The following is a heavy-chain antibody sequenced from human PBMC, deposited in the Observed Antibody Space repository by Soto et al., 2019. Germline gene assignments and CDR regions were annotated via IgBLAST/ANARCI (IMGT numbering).Heavy chain of an antibody. CDR1: GGSISSGGYY. Sequence: QVQLQESGPGLVKPTQTLSLTCTVSGGSISSGGYYWSWIRQHPGKGLEWIGYIYHSGSTYYNPCLKSRVTISAETSKNQFSLKLSSVTAADTAVYYCAREAAGILNWFDPWGQGTLVTVSS. CDR2: IYHSGST. J-gene: IGHJ5*02. D-gene: IGHD6-25*01. V-gene: IGHV4-31*03. CDR3: AREAAGILNWFDP.